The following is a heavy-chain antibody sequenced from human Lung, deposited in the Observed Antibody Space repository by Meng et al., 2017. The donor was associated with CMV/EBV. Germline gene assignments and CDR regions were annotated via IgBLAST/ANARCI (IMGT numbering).Heavy chain of an antibody. V-gene: IGHV3-7*01. Sequence: LTCAASGFTFTNYWMTWVRQAPGKGLEWVANINEDGSVKHFVDSVKGRFTMSRDNAKNSVYLQMNGLRADDTAVYYCAREYWGPDYWGQGTLVTVSS. CDR2: INEDGSVK. CDR3: AREYWGPDY. J-gene: IGHJ4*02. D-gene: IGHD7-27*01. CDR1: GFTFTNYW.